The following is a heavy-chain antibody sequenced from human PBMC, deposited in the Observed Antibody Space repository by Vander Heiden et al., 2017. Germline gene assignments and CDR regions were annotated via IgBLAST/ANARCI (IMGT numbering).Heavy chain of an antibody. CDR2: ISGSGYNT. CDR3: AKDLNLWSGYPQLFDY. D-gene: IGHD3-3*01. V-gene: IGHV3-23*01. J-gene: IGHJ4*02. Sequence: EVQLLESGGGLVQPGGSLRLSCPASGFTFNSYAMSWVRQAPGKGLEWVSGISGSGYNTYYADSVKGRFTISRDNSKNTLYLQMNSLRAEDTAVYYCAKDLNLWSGYPQLFDYWGQGTLVTVSS. CDR1: GFTFNSYA.